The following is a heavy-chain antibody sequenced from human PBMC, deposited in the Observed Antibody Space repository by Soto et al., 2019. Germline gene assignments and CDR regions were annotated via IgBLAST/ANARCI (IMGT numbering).Heavy chain of an antibody. CDR2: IIPIFGTA. D-gene: IGHD6-13*01. Sequence: SVKVCCKASGGTFSSYAISWVRQAPGQRLEWMGGIIPIFGTANYAQKFQGRVTITADESTSTAYMELSSLRSEDTVVYYCARVAREGVVAAAGALDYWGQGTLVTVSS. CDR1: GGTFSSYA. V-gene: IGHV1-69*13. J-gene: IGHJ4*02. CDR3: ARVAREGVVAAAGALDY.